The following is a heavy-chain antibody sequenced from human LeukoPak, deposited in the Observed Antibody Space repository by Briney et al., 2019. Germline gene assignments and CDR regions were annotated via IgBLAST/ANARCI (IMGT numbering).Heavy chain of an antibody. CDR2: ISGSSSTI. D-gene: IGHD3-22*01. CDR1: GFTFSSYS. V-gene: IGHV3-48*01. Sequence: GGSLRLSCAASGFTFSSYSMNWVRQAPGKGLEWGSYISGSSSTIYYADSVKGRFTISRDNGKNTLYLQMNSLRAEDTAIYYCARGSTYYDSSGQVPFDYWGQGTLVTVSS. CDR3: ARGSTYYDSSGQVPFDY. J-gene: IGHJ4*02.